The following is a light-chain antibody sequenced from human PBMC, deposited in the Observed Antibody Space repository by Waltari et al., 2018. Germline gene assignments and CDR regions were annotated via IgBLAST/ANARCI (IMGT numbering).Light chain of an antibody. CDR2: GAS. Sequence: EIVMTQSPVTLSVSPGERAPLSCRASQSVTSNLAWYQQKPGQAPRLLIYGASTRATGIPARFSGSGSGTEFTLTISSLQSEDFAVYYCQQYNNWPRTFGQGTKVEIK. V-gene: IGKV3-15*01. CDR3: QQYNNWPRT. CDR1: QSVTSN. J-gene: IGKJ1*01.